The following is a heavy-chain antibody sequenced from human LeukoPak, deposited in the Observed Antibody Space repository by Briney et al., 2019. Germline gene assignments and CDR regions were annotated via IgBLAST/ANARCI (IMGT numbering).Heavy chain of an antibody. J-gene: IGHJ4*02. D-gene: IGHD5-12*01. Sequence: GGSLRLSCAASGFTFSGYWMSWVRQAPGKGLEWVANIKQDGSEKYYVDSVKGRFTISRDNAKNSLYLQMNSLRAEGTAVYYCARRGYSGYELDYWGQGTLVTVSS. CDR1: GFTFSGYW. CDR2: IKQDGSEK. V-gene: IGHV3-7*01. CDR3: ARRGYSGYELDY.